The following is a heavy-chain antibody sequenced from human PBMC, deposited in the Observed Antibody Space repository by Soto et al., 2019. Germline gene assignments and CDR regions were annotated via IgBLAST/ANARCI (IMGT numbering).Heavy chain of an antibody. CDR1: GFTFSSYA. J-gene: IGHJ6*02. Sequence: QVQLVESGGGVVQPGRSLRLSCAASGFTFSSYAMHWVRQAPGKGLEWVAVISYDGSNKYYADSVKGRFTISRDNSKNTLDLQMNSLRAEDTAVYYFARPHYGSGSYPYYYGMDVWGQGTTVTVSS. CDR3: ARPHYGSGSYPYYYGMDV. V-gene: IGHV3-30-3*01. CDR2: ISYDGSNK. D-gene: IGHD3-10*01.